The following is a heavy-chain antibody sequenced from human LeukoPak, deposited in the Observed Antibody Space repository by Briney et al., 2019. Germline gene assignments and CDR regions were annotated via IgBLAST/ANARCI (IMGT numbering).Heavy chain of an antibody. J-gene: IGHJ4*02. Sequence: SETLSLTCTVSGGSISSYYWSWIRQPPGKGLEWIGYIYYSGSTNYNPSLKSRVTISVDTSKNQFSLKLSSVTAADTAVYYCARDGGEQLGEFDYWGQGTLVTVSS. CDR2: IYYSGST. V-gene: IGHV4-59*01. CDR1: GGSISSYY. D-gene: IGHD6-6*01. CDR3: ARDGGEQLGEFDY.